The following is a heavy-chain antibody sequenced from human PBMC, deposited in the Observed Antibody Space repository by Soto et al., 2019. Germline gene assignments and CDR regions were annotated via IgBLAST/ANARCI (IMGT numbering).Heavy chain of an antibody. CDR1: GYSFTSYW. V-gene: IGHV5-51*01. J-gene: IGHJ6*02. Sequence: PGESLKISCKGSGYSFTSYWIGWVRQMPGKGLEWMGIIYPGDSDTRYSPSFQGQVTISADKSISTAYLQWSSLKASDTAMYYCASISGYDTEIYYYGMDVWGQGTTVTVSS. D-gene: IGHD5-12*01. CDR3: ASISGYDTEIYYYGMDV. CDR2: IYPGDSDT.